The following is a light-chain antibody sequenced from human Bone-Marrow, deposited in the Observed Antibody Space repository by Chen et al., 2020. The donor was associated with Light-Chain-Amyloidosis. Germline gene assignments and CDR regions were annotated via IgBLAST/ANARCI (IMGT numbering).Light chain of an antibody. Sequence: QTVVSQEPSFSVTHGGTFTLTSGLNSGSVAPSYYPSWYQQTPGQAPRTLIYSTDTCSSGVPDRFSGSFLGDKVCLTMTGASAEDESDYYCVLYLGSGTWVFGGGTKLSVL. V-gene: IGLV8-61*01. CDR3: VLYLGSGTWV. CDR2: STD. J-gene: IGLJ3*02. CDR1: SGSVAPSYY.